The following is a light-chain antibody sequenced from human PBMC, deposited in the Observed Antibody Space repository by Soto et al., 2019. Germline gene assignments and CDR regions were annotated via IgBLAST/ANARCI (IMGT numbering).Light chain of an antibody. CDR3: QAWDSDTYV. V-gene: IGLV3-1*01. Sequence: SYELTQPPSVSVSPGQTASITCSGDELGDRYASWYQQKPGQSPVLVIYRDTMRPSGIPERFSGSNSGNTATLTISGTQALDEADYYCQAWDSDTYVFGTGTKV. J-gene: IGLJ1*01. CDR1: ELGDRY. CDR2: RDT.